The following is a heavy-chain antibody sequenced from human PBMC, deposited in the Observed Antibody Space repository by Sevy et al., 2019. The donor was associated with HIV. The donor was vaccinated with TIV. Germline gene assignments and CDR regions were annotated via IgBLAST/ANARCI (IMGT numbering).Heavy chain of an antibody. Sequence: ASVKVSCKASGFTFTSSAVQWVRQARGQRLEWIGWIVVGSGNTNYAQMFQERVTITRDMSTSTAYMELSSLRSEDTAVYYCAAEPTGYSSGWYDYWGQGTLVTVSS. CDR3: AAEPTGYSSGWYDY. D-gene: IGHD6-19*01. J-gene: IGHJ4*02. CDR1: GFTFTSSA. V-gene: IGHV1-58*01. CDR2: IVVGSGNT.